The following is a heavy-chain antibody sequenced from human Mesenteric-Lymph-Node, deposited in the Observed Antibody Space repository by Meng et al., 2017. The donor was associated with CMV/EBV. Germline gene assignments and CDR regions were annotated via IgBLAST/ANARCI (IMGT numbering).Heavy chain of an antibody. D-gene: IGHD3-22*01. Sequence: GESLKISCAASGFTFSTSGMSWVRQAPGRGLESISYISTSSKTIFYADSVKGRFTVSRDNAKDSLYLQMNSLRVEDTAVYYCAREGGHDSSGYHYDDAFDIWGQGTMVTVSS. CDR3: AREGGHDSSGYHYDDAFDI. CDR2: ISTSSKTI. V-gene: IGHV3-48*04. J-gene: IGHJ3*02. CDR1: GFTFSTSG.